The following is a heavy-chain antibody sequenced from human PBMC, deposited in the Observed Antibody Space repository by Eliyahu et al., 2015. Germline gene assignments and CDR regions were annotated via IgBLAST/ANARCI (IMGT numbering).Heavy chain of an antibody. J-gene: IGHJ5*02. CDR2: IIPTFGTT. Sequence: SGGTFSMYAVNWVRQAPGQGLEWLGGIIPTFGTTKYAQKFQGRVTITADDSTSTAYMELSSLRSEDTAVYYCTRGFDIVVVPSSDDWFDPWGQGTLVTVSS. D-gene: IGHD2-2*01. CDR3: TRGFDIVVVPSSDDWFDP. CDR1: GGTFSMYA. V-gene: IGHV1-69*01.